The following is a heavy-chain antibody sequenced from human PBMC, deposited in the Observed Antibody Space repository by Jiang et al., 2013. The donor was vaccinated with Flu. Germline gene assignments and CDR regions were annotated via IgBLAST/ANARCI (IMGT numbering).Heavy chain of an antibody. CDR3: ARAQGITIFGVVTLYYFDY. Sequence: SQTLSLTCAISGDSVSSNSAAWNWIRQSPSRGLEWLGRTYYRSKWYNDYAVSVKSRITINPDTSKNQFSLQLNSVTPEDTAVYYCARAQGITIFGVVTLYYFDYWGQGTLVTVSS. V-gene: IGHV6-1*01. D-gene: IGHD3-3*01. CDR2: TYYRSKWYN. J-gene: IGHJ4*02. CDR1: GDSVSSNSAA.